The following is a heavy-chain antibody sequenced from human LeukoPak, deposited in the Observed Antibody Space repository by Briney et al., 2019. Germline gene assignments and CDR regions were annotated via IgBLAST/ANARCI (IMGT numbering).Heavy chain of an antibody. V-gene: IGHV3-7*01. Sequence: PGGSLRLSCAASGFTFSIYWMSWVRQAPGKGLEWVANIKQDGSEKYYVDSVKGRFTISRDNAKNSLYLQMNSLRAEDTAVYYCARAYSETYGLGYYYMDVWGKGTTVTISS. CDR3: ARAYSETYGLGYYYMDV. D-gene: IGHD1-26*01. CDR1: GFTFSIYW. CDR2: IKQDGSEK. J-gene: IGHJ6*03.